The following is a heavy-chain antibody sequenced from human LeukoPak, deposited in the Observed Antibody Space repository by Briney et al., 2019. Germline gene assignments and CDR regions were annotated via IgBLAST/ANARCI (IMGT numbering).Heavy chain of an antibody. J-gene: IGHJ4*02. CDR2: IYYSGST. Sequence: SETLSLTCAVYGGSFSGYYWSWIRQPPGKGLEWIGYIYYSGSTNYNPSLKSRVTISVDTSKNQFSLKLSSVTAADTAVHYCARSKVAGYFDYWGQGTLVTVSS. V-gene: IGHV4-59*01. D-gene: IGHD6-19*01. CDR3: ARSKVAGYFDY. CDR1: GGSFSGYY.